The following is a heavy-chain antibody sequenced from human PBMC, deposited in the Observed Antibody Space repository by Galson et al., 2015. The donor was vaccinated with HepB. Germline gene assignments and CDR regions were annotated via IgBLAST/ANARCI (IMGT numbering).Heavy chain of an antibody. CDR1: GGTFSSYA. D-gene: IGHD1-14*01. Sequence: SVKVSCKASGGTFSSYAISWVRQAPGQGLEWMGRIIPILGIANYAQKFQGRVTITADKSTSTAYMELSSLRSEDTAVYYCARDVGNSILYYFDYWGQGTLVTVSS. J-gene: IGHJ4*02. CDR3: ARDVGNSILYYFDY. CDR2: IIPILGIA. V-gene: IGHV1-69*04.